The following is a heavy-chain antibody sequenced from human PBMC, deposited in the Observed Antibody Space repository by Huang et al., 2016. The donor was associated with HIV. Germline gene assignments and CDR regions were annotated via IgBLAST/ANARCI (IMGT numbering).Heavy chain of an antibody. CDR2: IYYSGST. Sequence: QVQLQESGPGLVKPSETLSLTCTVSGGSVSSGSYYWSWIRQPPGKGLEWIGYIYYSGSTNYNPSLKSRVTISVDTSKNQFSLKLSSVTAADTAVYYCAREIAARPGFDYWGQGTLVTVSS. J-gene: IGHJ4*02. D-gene: IGHD2-21*01. CDR1: GGSVSSGSYY. CDR3: AREIAARPGFDY. V-gene: IGHV4-61*01.